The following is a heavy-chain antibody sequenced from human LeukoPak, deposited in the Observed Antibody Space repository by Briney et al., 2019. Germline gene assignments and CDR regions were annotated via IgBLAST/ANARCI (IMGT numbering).Heavy chain of an antibody. CDR2: ISYDGSNK. CDR3: ARVSKVTGDAFDI. Sequence: GGSLRLSCAASGFTFSSYAMHWVRQAPGKGLEWVAVISYDGSNKYYADSVKGRFTISRDNSKNTLYLQMNSLRAEDTAVYYCARVSKVTGDAFDIRGQGTMVTVSS. D-gene: IGHD2-21*02. CDR1: GFTFSSYA. V-gene: IGHV3-30*04. J-gene: IGHJ3*02.